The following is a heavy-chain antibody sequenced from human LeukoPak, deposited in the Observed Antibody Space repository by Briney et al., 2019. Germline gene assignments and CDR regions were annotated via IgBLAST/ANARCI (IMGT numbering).Heavy chain of an antibody. J-gene: IGHJ4*02. V-gene: IGHV3-48*02. CDR3: SRRFDC. CDR1: GFTFSDYS. CDR2: IDGSGDTI. Sequence: GGSLRLSCAASGFTFSDYSMNWVRQAPGKGLEWVSYIDGSGDTIYYADSVKGRFTISRDNAKNSLDPQMNSLRDEDTAVYYYSRRFDCWGQGTLVTVSS.